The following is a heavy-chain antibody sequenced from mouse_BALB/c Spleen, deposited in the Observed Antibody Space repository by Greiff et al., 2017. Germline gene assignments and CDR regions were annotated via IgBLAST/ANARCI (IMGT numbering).Heavy chain of an antibody. V-gene: IGHV5-17*02. Sequence: DVQLVESGGGLVQPGGSRKLSCAASGFTFSSFGMHWVRQAPEKGLEWVAYISSGSSTINYADTVKGRFTISKDYPKNTLFLQVPSLGSEDTAMYYCASTGTRDYFDYWGQGTTLTVSS. J-gene: IGHJ2*01. D-gene: IGHD4-1*01. CDR2: ISSGSSTI. CDR1: GFTFSSFG. CDR3: ASTGTRDYFDY.